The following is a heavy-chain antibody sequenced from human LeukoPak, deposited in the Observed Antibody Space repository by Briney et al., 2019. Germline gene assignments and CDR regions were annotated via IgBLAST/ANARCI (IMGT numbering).Heavy chain of an antibody. Sequence: GGPLRLSCAASGFTFSSYGMHWVRQAPGKGLEWVAFIRYDGSNKYYADSVKGRFTISRDNSKNTLYLQMNSLRAEDTAVYYCAKDKSTYYSTNWFDPWGQGTLVTVSS. D-gene: IGHD3-22*01. CDR2: IRYDGSNK. J-gene: IGHJ5*02. V-gene: IGHV3-30*02. CDR3: AKDKSTYYSTNWFDP. CDR1: GFTFSSYG.